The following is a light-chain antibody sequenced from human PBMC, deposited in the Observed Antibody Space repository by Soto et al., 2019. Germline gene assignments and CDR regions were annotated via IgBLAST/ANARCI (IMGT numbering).Light chain of an antibody. CDR1: QSVSSS. CDR3: QQYNNWPPFT. Sequence: EIVMTQSPATLSVSPGERVTLSCRASQSVSSSLAWYQQKPGQAPRLLIYGASTRATGIQARFIGSGSGTEFTLTISILQSEDFAVYYCQQYNNWPPFTFGPGTKIDIK. J-gene: IGKJ3*01. CDR2: GAS. V-gene: IGKV3-15*01.